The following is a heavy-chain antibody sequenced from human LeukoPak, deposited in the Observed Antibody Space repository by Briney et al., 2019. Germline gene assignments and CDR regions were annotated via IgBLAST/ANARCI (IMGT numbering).Heavy chain of an antibody. Sequence: PGGSLRLSCAASGFTFSNYVMGWVRQAQGKGLEWVSAISENGGGADYADSVRGRFTISRDNSQSTLYQQMNSLRAEDTAVYYCAKRTGVTELHFDHWGQGTLVTVSS. CDR3: AKRTGVTELHFDH. CDR2: ISENGGGA. J-gene: IGHJ4*02. V-gene: IGHV3-23*01. D-gene: IGHD1-7*01. CDR1: GFTFSNYV.